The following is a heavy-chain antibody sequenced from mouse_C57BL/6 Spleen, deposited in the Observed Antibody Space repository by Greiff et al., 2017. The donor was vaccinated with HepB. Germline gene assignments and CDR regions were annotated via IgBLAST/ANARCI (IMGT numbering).Heavy chain of an antibody. Sequence: DVMLVESGGGLVKPGGSLKLSCAASGFTFSSYTMSWVRQTPEKRLEWVATISGGGGNTYYPDSVKGRFTISRDNAKNTLYLQMSSLRSEDTALYYCARHETVFAYWGQGTLVTVSA. CDR2: ISGGGGNT. D-gene: IGHD4-1*01. CDR3: ARHETVFAY. V-gene: IGHV5-9*01. J-gene: IGHJ3*01. CDR1: GFTFSSYT.